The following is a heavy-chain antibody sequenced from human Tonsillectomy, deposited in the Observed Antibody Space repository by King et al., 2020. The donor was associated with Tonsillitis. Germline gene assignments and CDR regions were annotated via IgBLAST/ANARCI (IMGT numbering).Heavy chain of an antibody. D-gene: IGHD3-22*01. CDR2: IYWNDDK. Sequence: TLKESGPTLVKPTQTLTLTCTFSGFSLSTSGVGVGWIRQPPGKALEWLALIYWNDDKRYSPSLKSRLTITKDTSKNQVVLTMTNMDPVDTATYYCAHVRYYYDGSGYHGYFDLWGRGTLVPVSS. CDR1: GFSLSTSGVG. CDR3: AHVRYYYDGSGYHGYFDL. V-gene: IGHV2-5*01. J-gene: IGHJ2*01.